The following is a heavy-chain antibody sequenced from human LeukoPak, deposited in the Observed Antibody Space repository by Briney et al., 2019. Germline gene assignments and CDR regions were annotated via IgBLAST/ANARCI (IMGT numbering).Heavy chain of an antibody. V-gene: IGHV4-39*01. CDR1: GGSISSSSYS. CDR3: ARHSGRIAAPSRRGYFDY. Sequence: SEPLSLTCTVSGGSISSSSYSWGGIRKPPGKGLEGIGGIYYSGSTYYNPSLKSRVTISVDTSKNQFSLKLSSVTAADTAVYYCARHSGRIAAPSRRGYFDYWGQGTLVTVSS. J-gene: IGHJ4*02. CDR2: IYYSGST. D-gene: IGHD6-6*01.